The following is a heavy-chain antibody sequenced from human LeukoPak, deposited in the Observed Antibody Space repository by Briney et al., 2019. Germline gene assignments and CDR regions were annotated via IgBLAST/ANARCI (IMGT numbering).Heavy chain of an antibody. CDR2: ISARGIST. D-gene: IGHD3-3*01. CDR1: GFTFSSSA. J-gene: IGHJ4*02. Sequence: PGGSLRLSCAASGFTFSSSAMSWVRQAPGKGLEWVSSISARGISTYYADFVKGRFTISRDNSKNTLYLRMNSLRGDDIGVYYCAKSFDFSNGHSPILTPFDSWGQGTLVSVSS. V-gene: IGHV3-23*01. CDR3: AKSFDFSNGHSPILTPFDS.